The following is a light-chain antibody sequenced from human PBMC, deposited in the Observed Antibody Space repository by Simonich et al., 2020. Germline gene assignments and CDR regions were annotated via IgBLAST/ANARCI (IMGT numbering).Light chain of an antibody. CDR1: QSISRW. CDR2: KAS. V-gene: IGKV1-5*03. CDR3: QQYNSYSWT. J-gene: IGKJ1*01. Sequence: DIQMTQSPSTLSASVGDRVTITCRASQSISRWLAWYPQKPGKAPKLLISKASSLESGVPSRFSGSGSGTEFTLTISSLQPDDFATYYCQQYNSYSWTFGQGTKVEIK.